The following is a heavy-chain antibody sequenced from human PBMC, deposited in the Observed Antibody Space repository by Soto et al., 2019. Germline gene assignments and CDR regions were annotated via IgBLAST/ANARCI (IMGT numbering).Heavy chain of an antibody. J-gene: IGHJ4*01. CDR2: ISAYNGNT. V-gene: IGHV1-18*01. Sequence: QVQLVQSGAEVKKPGASVKVSCKASGYTFTSYGISWVRQAPGQGLEWMGWISAYNGNTNYAQKLQGRVTITTDTYTSTAYMELRSLRSDYTGVYYCARDLVYSGYGYYCRQGTLLTVSS. CDR3: ARDLVYSGYGYY. CDR1: GYTFTSYG. D-gene: IGHD5-12*01.